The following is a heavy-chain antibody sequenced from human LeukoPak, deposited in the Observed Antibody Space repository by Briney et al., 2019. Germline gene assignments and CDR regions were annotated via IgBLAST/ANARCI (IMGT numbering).Heavy chain of an antibody. CDR1: GFTFSNHW. V-gene: IGHV3-7*01. Sequence: GGSLRLSCVASGFTFSNHWMSWVRQAPGKGLEWVVTIQKDGSEKHYVASVEGRFTIPRDNAENSLFLQLNSLRADDTAVYYCVRLWDNSGFFGYWGQGALVTVSS. J-gene: IGHJ4*02. D-gene: IGHD3-22*01. CDR3: VRLWDNSGFFGY. CDR2: IQKDGSEK.